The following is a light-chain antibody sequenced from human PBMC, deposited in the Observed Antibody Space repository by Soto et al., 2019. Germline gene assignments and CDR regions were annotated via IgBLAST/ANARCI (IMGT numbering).Light chain of an antibody. J-gene: IGKJ4*01. V-gene: IGKV3-20*01. Sequence: DIVLTQSPGTLSLPPGERAILSCSASQSVSSSHLAWYQQKPGQAPRLLIYGASSRATGIPDRFSGSGSGTDFSLTISRLEPEDFAVYYCQHYGTSPPALTFSGGTKVEIK. CDR2: GAS. CDR1: QSVSSSH. CDR3: QHYGTSPPALT.